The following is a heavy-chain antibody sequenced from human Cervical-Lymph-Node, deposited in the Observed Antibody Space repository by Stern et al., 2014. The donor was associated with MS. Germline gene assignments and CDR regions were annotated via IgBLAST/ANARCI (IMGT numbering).Heavy chain of an antibody. CDR2: IIPIRGLP. CDR1: GGTFSSNYA. J-gene: IGHJ5*02. Sequence: QVQLVQSGAEVKKPGSSVNVSCKASGGTFSSNYAITWMRQPPGPGLEWMGRIIPIRGLPNYAQKFQGRVPITADTSTSTAYMELSSLRSEDTAVYYCARGVVSNRAAATLHNLFDPWGQGTLVTVSS. V-gene: IGHV1-69*09. CDR3: ARGVVSNRAAATLHNLFDP. D-gene: IGHD2-15*01.